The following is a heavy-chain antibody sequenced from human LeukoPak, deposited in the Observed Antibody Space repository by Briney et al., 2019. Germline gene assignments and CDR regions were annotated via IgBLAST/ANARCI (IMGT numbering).Heavy chain of an antibody. CDR1: GGSISSGGYS. D-gene: IGHD4-23*01. V-gene: IGHV4-30-2*01. CDR2: IYHSGST. CDR3: ARTKYAGRRWFDP. J-gene: IGHJ5*02. Sequence: SQTLSLTCAVSGGSISSGGYSWSWIRQPPGKGLEWIGYIYHSGSTYYNPSLKSRVTISVDRSKNQFSLKLSSVTAADTAVYYCARTKYAGRRWFDPWGQGTLVTVSS.